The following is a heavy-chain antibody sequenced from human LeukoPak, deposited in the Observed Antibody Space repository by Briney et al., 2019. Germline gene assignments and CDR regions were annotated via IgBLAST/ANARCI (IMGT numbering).Heavy chain of an antibody. CDR3: ARDQEGFDY. Sequence: ASVKVPCKASGYTFTNNYLHWVRQAPGQGLEWMGMIYPRDGSTSYAQNFQGRVTVTRDASTTTVHMELRGLRSEDTAVYYCARDQEGFDYWGQGTLVTVSS. J-gene: IGHJ4*02. CDR2: IYPRDGST. CDR1: GYTFTNNY. V-gene: IGHV1-46*01.